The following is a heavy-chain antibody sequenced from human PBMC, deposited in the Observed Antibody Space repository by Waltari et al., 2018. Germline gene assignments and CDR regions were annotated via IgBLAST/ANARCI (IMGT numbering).Heavy chain of an antibody. CDR3: ARDSVANIAAAGTVGFDY. V-gene: IGHV4-59*11. J-gene: IGHJ4*02. D-gene: IGHD6-13*01. Sequence: QVQLQESGPGLVKPSETLSLTCTVSGGSISSHYWSWIRPPPGKGLEWIGYIYYSGSTNYNPSLKSRVTISVDTSKNQFSLKLSSVTAADTAVYYCARDSVANIAAAGTVGFDYWGQGTLVTVSS. CDR1: GGSISSHY. CDR2: IYYSGST.